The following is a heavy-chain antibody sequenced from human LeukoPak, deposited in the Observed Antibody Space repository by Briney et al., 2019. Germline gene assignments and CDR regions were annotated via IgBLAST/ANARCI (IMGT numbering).Heavy chain of an antibody. CDR1: GFTFRTSA. J-gene: IGHJ5*02. Sequence: GGSLRLSCAASGFTFRTSAMSWVRQAPGKGLVWVSRINSDGSSTSYADSVKGRFTISRDNAKNTLYLQMNSLRAEDTAVYYCARDPAAENWFDPWGQGTLVTVSS. CDR2: INSDGSST. CDR3: ARDPAAENWFDP. V-gene: IGHV3-74*01. D-gene: IGHD6-13*01.